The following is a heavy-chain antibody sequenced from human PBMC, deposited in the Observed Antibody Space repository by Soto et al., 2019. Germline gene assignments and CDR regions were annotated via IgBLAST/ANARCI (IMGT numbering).Heavy chain of an antibody. CDR2: ISSITSYI. D-gene: IGHD6-19*01. J-gene: IGHJ1*01. V-gene: IGHV3-21*01. Sequence: EVQLVESGGGLVKPGGSLRLSCAASGFTFSSYTMSWVRQAPGKGLEWVSSISSITSYIYYADSVKGRFTISRANAKNSLYLQMNNLRAEDTAVYYCARDAGLAQYFPHWGQGTLVTVSS. CDR1: GFTFSSYT. CDR3: ARDAGLAQYFPH.